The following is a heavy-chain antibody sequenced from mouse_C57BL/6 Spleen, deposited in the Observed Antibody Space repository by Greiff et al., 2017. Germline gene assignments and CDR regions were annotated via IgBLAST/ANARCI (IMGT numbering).Heavy chain of an antibody. Sequence: EVKLVESGEGLVKPGGSLKLSCAASGFTFSSYAMSWVRQTPDKRLEWVAYISSGGDYIYYADTVKGRFTISRDNARNTLYLQMSSLKSEDTAIYYCTGGYYGSRYFEVWGTGTTVTVAS. V-gene: IGHV5-9-1*02. D-gene: IGHD1-1*01. J-gene: IGHJ1*03. CDR3: TGGYYGSRYFEV. CDR1: GFTFSSYA. CDR2: ISSGGDYI.